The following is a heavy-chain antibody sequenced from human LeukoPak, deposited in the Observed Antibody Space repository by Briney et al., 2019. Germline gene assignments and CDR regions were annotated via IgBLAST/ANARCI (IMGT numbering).Heavy chain of an antibody. CDR3: ARDDYGDSKGRFDP. CDR2: ISVYNGNT. Sequence: ASVKVSCKASGYIFTSYGISWVRQAPGQGLEWMGWISVYNGNTNSAQKLQGRLTMTTDTSTSTAYMELRSLRSDDTAVYYCARDDYGDSKGRFDPWGQGTLVTVSS. CDR1: GYIFTSYG. D-gene: IGHD4-17*01. J-gene: IGHJ5*02. V-gene: IGHV1-18*01.